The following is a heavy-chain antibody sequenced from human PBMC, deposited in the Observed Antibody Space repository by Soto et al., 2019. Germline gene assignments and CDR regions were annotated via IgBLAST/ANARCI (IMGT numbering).Heavy chain of an antibody. CDR3: TRLLPVAWFDP. CDR2: IRSKAYGGTT. Sequence: PGGSLRLSCTASGFTFGDDAMSWFRRAPGKGLEWVGFIRSKAYGGTTEYAASVKGRFTISRDDSKSIAYLQMNSLKTEDTAVYYCTRLLPVAWFDPWGQGTLVTVSS. V-gene: IGHV3-49*03. D-gene: IGHD2-15*01. CDR1: GFTFGDDA. J-gene: IGHJ5*02.